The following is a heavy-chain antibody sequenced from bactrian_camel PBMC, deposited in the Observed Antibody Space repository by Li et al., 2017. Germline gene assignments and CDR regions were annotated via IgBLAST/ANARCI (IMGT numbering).Heavy chain of an antibody. CDR2: IYTGGGTT. V-gene: IGHV3S54*01. J-gene: IGHJ6*01. CDR3: AVEGTGAYCTPRALKFGY. D-gene: IGHD1*01. CDR1: RAIYSTYC. Sequence: HVQLVESGRGSVQAGGSLRLSCAASRAIYSTYCMGWFRQAPGKEREGVACIYTGGGTTYYADSVKGRFTISQDNAKKTVYLQMNSLKPEDTAMYYCAVEGTGAYCTPRALKFGYWDQGTQVTVS.